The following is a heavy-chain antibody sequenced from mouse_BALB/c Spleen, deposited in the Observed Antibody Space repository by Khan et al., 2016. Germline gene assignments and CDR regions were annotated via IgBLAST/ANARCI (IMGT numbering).Heavy chain of an antibody. Sequence: EVKLEESGGGLVQVGGSMKLSCVASGFTFSNYWMNWVRQSPEKGLEWVAEIRLKSNNYAIYYAASVKGRFTISRDDSKSSVYLQMSNLRTEDTGIYYWTQGGWYFDVWGAGTAVTVSS. CDR1: GFTFSNYW. CDR2: IRLKSNNYAI. V-gene: IGHV6-6*02. J-gene: IGHJ1*01. CDR3: TQGGWYFDV.